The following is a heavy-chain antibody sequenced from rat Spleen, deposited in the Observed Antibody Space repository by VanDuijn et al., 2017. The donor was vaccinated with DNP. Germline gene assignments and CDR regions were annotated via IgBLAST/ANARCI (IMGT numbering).Heavy chain of an antibody. CDR3: ARPMDYYSGGFAY. Sequence: EVQLVDSGGDLVQPGRSLQLSCVVSGFTFNRYWMTWIRQVPGKGLEWVASIGHSGATTYYSDSVQGRFTISRDNAKSTLYLQMNSLRSEDMATYYCARPMDYYSGGFAYWGQGTLVTVSS. D-gene: IGHD1-1*01. CDR2: IGHSGATT. CDR1: GFTFNRYW. J-gene: IGHJ3*01. V-gene: IGHV5-31*01.